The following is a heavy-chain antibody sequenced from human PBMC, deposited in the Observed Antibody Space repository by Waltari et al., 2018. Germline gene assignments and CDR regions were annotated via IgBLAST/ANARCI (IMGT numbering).Heavy chain of an antibody. CDR2: IIPILGTA. CDR3: AIVGDYYGMDV. J-gene: IGHJ6*02. Sequence: QVQLVQSGAEVKKPGSSVKVSCKASGGTFSSYTISWVRQAPGQGLEWMGRIIPILGTANYAQKYQGRVTITADKSTSTAYMELSSLRSEDTAVYYCAIVGDYYGMDVWGQGTTVTVSS. CDR1: GGTFSSYT. V-gene: IGHV1-69*08.